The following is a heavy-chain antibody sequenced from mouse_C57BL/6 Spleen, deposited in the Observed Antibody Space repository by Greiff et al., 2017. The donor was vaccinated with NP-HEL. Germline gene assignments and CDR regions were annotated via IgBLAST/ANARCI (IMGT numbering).Heavy chain of an antibody. D-gene: IGHD2-2*01. Sequence: EVQRVESGPGLVKPSQSLSLTCSVTGYSITSGYYWNWIRQFPGNKLEWMGYISYDGSNNYNPSLKNRISITRDTSKNQFFLKLNSVTTEDTATYYCAREGYGYDDYFDYWGQGTTLTVSS. CDR3: AREGYGYDDYFDY. CDR2: ISYDGSN. CDR1: GYSITSGYY. V-gene: IGHV3-6*01. J-gene: IGHJ2*01.